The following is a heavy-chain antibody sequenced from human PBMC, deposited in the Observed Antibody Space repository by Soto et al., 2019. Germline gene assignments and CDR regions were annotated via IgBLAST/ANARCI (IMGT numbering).Heavy chain of an antibody. D-gene: IGHD1-26*01. CDR1: GFTFSNYW. J-gene: IGHJ4*02. Sequence: AQLVESGGGLVQPGGSLRLSCAASGFTFSNYWMHWVRQVPGQGPVWVSRLNRDGSRTDYADSVRGRFTIFRDNARNTLYLQMNSLRAEDTAMYYCARDIGGAGSYWGPGTLVTVSS. CDR3: ARDIGGAGSY. V-gene: IGHV3-74*01. CDR2: LNRDGSRT.